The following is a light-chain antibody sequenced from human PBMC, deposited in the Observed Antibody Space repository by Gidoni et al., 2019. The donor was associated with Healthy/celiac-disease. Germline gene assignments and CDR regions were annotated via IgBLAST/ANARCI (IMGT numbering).Light chain of an antibody. CDR3: QQSSSTLLT. V-gene: IGKV1-39*01. CDR1: QSISSY. CDR2: AAS. Sequence: DIQMTQSPSSLSASVGDRVTITCRASQSISSYLNWYQQKPGTAPKLLIYAASSLQSGVPSMFSCSGSGTYFTLTISSLQPEDFATYYCQQSSSTLLTFGGWTKVEIK. J-gene: IGKJ4*01.